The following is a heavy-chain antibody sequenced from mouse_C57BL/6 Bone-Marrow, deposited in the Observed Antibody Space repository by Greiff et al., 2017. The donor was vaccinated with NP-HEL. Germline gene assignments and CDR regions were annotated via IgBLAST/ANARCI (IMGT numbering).Heavy chain of an antibody. V-gene: IGHV5-6*01. Sequence: DVQLVESGGDLVKPGGSLKLSCAASGFTFSSYGMSWVRQTPDKRLEWVATISSGGSYTYYPDSVKGRFTISRDNAKNTLYLQMSSLKSEDTAMYYCAREGDGYEFAYWGQGTLVTVSA. D-gene: IGHD2-2*01. CDR1: GFTFSSYG. CDR3: AREGDGYEFAY. J-gene: IGHJ3*01. CDR2: ISSGGSYT.